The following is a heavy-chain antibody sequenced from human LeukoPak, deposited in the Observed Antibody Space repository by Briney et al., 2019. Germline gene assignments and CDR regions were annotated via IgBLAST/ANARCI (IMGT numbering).Heavy chain of an antibody. CDR1: GGSMSGSF. CDR2: VYSTGTT. D-gene: IGHD3-10*01. V-gene: IGHV4-4*07. J-gene: IGHJ4*02. Sequence: SETLSPTCTVSGGSMSGSFWSRSRQPAGKGLEWIGRVYSTGTTSYNPSLKSRVTVSLDTSKNQFSLKLNSVTAADTAVYYCARETIPRGVSFTDIWGQGTLVTVSS. CDR3: ARETIPRGVSFTDI.